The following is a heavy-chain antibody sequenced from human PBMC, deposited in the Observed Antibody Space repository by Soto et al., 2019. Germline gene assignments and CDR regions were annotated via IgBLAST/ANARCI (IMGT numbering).Heavy chain of an antibody. CDR1: GYTFTDFY. CDR2: INPKTGDT. V-gene: IGHV1-2*02. Sequence: QEQLVQSGTEVKKPGASVTVSCKSSGYTFTDFYLHWLRQAPGQGLEWVGWINPKTGDTKSSQKFQGRVNKSRDTSVSTAYIDLTSLTSDDTAMYYCATGTNGTTGWYHPWGQGTRVTVSS. CDR3: ATGTNGTTGWYHP. J-gene: IGHJ5*02. D-gene: IGHD1-1*01.